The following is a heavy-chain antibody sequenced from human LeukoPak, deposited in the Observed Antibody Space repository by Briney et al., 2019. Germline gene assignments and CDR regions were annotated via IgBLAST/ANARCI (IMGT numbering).Heavy chain of an antibody. J-gene: IGHJ4*02. D-gene: IGHD6-19*01. V-gene: IGHV3-23*01. CDR2: ISASGGRT. Sequence: GGSLRLSCAASGFTFSSFAMSWVRQAPGKGLEWVSGISASGGRTSYADSVRGRFTISRDNARNSLYLQMNSLRAEDTAVYYCARAPSSGKPNYFDYWGQGTLVTVSS. CDR1: GFTFSSFA. CDR3: ARAPSSGKPNYFDY.